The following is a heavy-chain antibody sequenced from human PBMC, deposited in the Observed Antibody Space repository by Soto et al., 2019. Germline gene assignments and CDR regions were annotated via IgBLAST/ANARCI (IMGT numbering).Heavy chain of an antibody. V-gene: IGHV4-59*12. CDR3: ARGLITMVRGVMYYYGMDV. Sequence: PSETLSLTCTVSGGSISSYYWNWIRQPPGKGLEWIGYIYSSGSTNYNPSLKSRVTISVDTSKNQFSLKLSSVTAADTAVYYCARGLITMVRGVMYYYGMDVWGQGTTVTVSS. CDR2: IYSSGST. D-gene: IGHD3-10*01. J-gene: IGHJ6*02. CDR1: GGSISSYY.